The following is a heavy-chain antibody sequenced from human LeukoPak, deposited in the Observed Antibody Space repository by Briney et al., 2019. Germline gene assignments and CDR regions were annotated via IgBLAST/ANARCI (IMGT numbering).Heavy chain of an antibody. CDR1: GFTFSSYA. Sequence: GGSLRLFCSASGFTFSSYAMHWVRQAPGKGLEYVSAISSNGGSTYYADSVKGRFTISRDNSKNTPYLQMSSLRAEDTAVYYCVKPGGPQSYFDGLLPTQIDYWGQGTLVTVSS. CDR3: VKPGGPQSYFDGLLPTQIDY. V-gene: IGHV3-64D*06. J-gene: IGHJ4*02. D-gene: IGHD3-9*01. CDR2: ISSNGGST.